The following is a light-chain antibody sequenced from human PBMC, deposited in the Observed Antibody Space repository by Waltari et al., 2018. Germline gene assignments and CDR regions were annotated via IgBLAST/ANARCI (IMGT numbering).Light chain of an antibody. V-gene: IGLV4-69*01. CDR1: SAHSTYA. Sequence: QLVVTQSPSASASLGASVKLTCTLSSAHSTYAIAWHQRQPEKGLRYLLKLNADGRHTKGAGIPDRFSGSSSGAERYLTISSLQSEDEADYYCQTWSIGLVFGGGTKLTVL. J-gene: IGLJ2*01. CDR2: LNADGRH. CDR3: QTWSIGLV.